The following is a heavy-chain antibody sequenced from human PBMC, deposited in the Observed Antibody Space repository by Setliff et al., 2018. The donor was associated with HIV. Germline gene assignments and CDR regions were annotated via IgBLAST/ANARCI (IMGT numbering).Heavy chain of an antibody. CDR3: ARESTVVLGDDVDNYHYSYMDV. J-gene: IGHJ6*03. CDR2: IYPNSGGT. Sequence: ASVKVSCKASGYTFTAYYIHWVRQAPGQGLEWMGRIYPNSGGTNFAQKFQGRVTMTRDTSISTAYMELSRLTADDTAMYFCARESTVVLGDDVDNYHYSYMDVWGKGTTVTVSS. CDR1: GYTFTAYY. D-gene: IGHD3-16*01. V-gene: IGHV1-2*06.